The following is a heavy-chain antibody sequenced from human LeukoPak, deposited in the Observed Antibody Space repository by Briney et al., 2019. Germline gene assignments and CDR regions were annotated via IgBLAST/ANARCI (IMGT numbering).Heavy chain of an antibody. J-gene: IGHJ3*02. V-gene: IGHV4-59*01. CDR3: ARQGATKTGDAFDI. CDR1: GGSISSYY. Sequence: NPSETLSLTCTVSGGSISSYYWSWIRQPPGKGLEWIGHIYYSGSTNYNPSLKSRVTISVDTSKNQFSLKLSSVTAADTAVYYCARQGATKTGDAFDIWGQGTMVTVSS. CDR2: IYYSGST. D-gene: IGHD1-26*01.